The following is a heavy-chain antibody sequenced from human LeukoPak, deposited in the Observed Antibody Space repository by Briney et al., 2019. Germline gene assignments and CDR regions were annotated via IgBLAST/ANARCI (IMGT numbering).Heavy chain of an antibody. J-gene: IGHJ4*02. Sequence: SETLSLTCTVSGGSISSYYWSWIRQPPGKGLEWIGYIYYSGSTNYNPSLKSRVTISVDTSKNQFSLKLSSVTAADTAVYYCARDYYDSSGYYYVRYFDYWGQGTLVTVSS. CDR2: IYYSGST. CDR1: GGSISSYY. V-gene: IGHV4-59*01. CDR3: ARDYYDSSGYYYVRYFDY. D-gene: IGHD3-22*01.